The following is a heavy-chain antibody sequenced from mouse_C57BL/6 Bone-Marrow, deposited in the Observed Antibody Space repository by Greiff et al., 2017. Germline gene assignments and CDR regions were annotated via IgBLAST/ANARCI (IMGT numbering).Heavy chain of an antibody. CDR1: GFTFSDYY. Sequence: EVHLVESGGGLVQPGGSLKLSCAASGFTFSDYYMYWVRQTPEKRLEWVAYISNGGGSTYYPDTVKGRFTISRDNAKNTLYLQMSRLKSEDTAMYYCARHEQPSYAMDYWGQGTSVTVSS. V-gene: IGHV5-12*01. CDR3: ARHEQPSYAMDY. J-gene: IGHJ4*01. CDR2: ISNGGGST. D-gene: IGHD6-1*01.